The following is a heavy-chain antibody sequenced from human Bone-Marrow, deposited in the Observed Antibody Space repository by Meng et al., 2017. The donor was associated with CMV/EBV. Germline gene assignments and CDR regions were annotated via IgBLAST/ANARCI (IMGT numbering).Heavy chain of an antibody. J-gene: IGHJ6*02. CDR1: GFTFTDYD. D-gene: IGHD2-21*01. Sequence: GESLKISCVASGFTFTDYDMHWARQAPGKGPEWVSNIGIGGDTHYPDSVKGRFTISRENAKNSLYLQMNSLSAADTAVYYFSLGENAYSDNFYGMDAWGQGTTVTVSS. CDR3: SLGENAYSDNFYGMDA. V-gene: IGHV3-13*01. CDR2: IGIGGDT.